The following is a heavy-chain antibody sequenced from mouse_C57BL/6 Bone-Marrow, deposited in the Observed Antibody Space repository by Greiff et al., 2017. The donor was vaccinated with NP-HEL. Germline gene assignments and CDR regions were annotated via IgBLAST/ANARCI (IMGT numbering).Heavy chain of an antibody. V-gene: IGHV14-4*01. CDR1: GFNIKDDY. Sequence: EVQLQQSGAELVRPGASVKLSCTASGFNIKDDYMHWVKQRPEQGLEWIGWIDPENGDTEYASKFQGKATITADTSSNTAYLQLSSLTSEDTAVYYCTTRSYYGSSYWYFDVWGTGTTVTVSS. CDR2: IDPENGDT. D-gene: IGHD1-1*01. CDR3: TTRSYYGSSYWYFDV. J-gene: IGHJ1*03.